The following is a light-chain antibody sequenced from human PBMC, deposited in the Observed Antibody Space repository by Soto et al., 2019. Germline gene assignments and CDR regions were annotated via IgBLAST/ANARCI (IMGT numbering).Light chain of an antibody. CDR1: QSVSSC. V-gene: IGKV3-11*01. CDR2: DAS. J-gene: IGKJ4*01. Sequence: EIVLTQSPATLSLSPGERATLSCRASQSVSSCLAWYQHKPGQAPRLLIFDASNRATGIPARFSGSGSGTDFTLTISSLEPEDVAVYYCQQRNNWPLTFGGGTKVEIK. CDR3: QQRNNWPLT.